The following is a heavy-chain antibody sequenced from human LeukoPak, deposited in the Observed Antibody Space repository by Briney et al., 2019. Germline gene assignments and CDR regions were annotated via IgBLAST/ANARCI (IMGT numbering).Heavy chain of an antibody. J-gene: IGHJ4*02. D-gene: IGHD3-22*01. V-gene: IGHV4-4*07. Sequence: SETLSLTCTVSGGSISSYYWSWIRQPAGKGLEWIGRIYTSGSTNYNPSLKSRVTMSVDTFKNQFSLKLSSVTAADTAVYYCAGEYYYDSSGVYWGQGTLVTVSS. CDR1: GGSISSYY. CDR2: IYTSGST. CDR3: AGEYYYDSSGVY.